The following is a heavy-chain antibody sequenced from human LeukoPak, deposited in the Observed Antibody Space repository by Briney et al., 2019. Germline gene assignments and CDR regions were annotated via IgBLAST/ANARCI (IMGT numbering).Heavy chain of an antibody. CDR2: ISYDGSNK. V-gene: IGHV3-30*03. CDR3: GRGMRDYYGLDY. J-gene: IGHJ4*02. D-gene: IGHD3-10*01. CDR1: GFTFSSYG. Sequence: PGRSLRLSCAASGFTFSSYGMHWVRQAPGKGLEWVAVISYDGSNKYYADSVRGRFTISRDNAKNTLYLHMNSLTVEDTAVYYCGRGMRDYYGLDYWGQGILVTVSS.